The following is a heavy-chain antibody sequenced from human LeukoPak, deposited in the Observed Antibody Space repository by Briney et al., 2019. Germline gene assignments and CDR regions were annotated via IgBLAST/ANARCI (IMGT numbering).Heavy chain of an antibody. CDR2: INHSGST. J-gene: IGHJ4*02. D-gene: IGHD4-11*01. V-gene: IGHV4-34*01. CDR1: GGSFSGYY. Sequence: PSETLSLTCAVYGGSFSGYYWSWIRQPPGKGLEWIGEINHSGSTNYNPSLKRRVTISVDTSKNQFSLKLSSVTAADTAVYYCARSGHVGVTDYWGQGTLVTVSS. CDR3: ARSGHVGVTDY.